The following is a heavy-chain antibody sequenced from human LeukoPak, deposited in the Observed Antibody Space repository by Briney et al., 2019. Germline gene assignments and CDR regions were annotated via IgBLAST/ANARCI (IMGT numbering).Heavy chain of an antibody. CDR1: GYSFTSYC. D-gene: IGHD1-26*01. Sequence: GESLKISCKVSGYSFTSYCIGWVRQMPGKGLEWMGIIYPGDSGPTYTPSFQGQVTISVDKSINTAYLQWSSLQASDTAMYYCGMSGDRVPLQDDVFDVWGQGTMVTVST. CDR3: GMSGDRVPLQDDVFDV. V-gene: IGHV5-51*01. CDR2: IYPGDSGP. J-gene: IGHJ3*01.